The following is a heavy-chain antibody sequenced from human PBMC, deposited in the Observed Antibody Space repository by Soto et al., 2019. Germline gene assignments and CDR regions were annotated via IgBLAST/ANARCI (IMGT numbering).Heavy chain of an antibody. CDR1: GFTFSSYS. CDR2: ISSSSSYI. Sequence: EVQLVESGGGLVKPGGSLRLSCAASGFTFSSYSMNWVRQAPGKGLEWVSSISSSSSYIYYADSAKGRFTISRDNAKNSLYLQMNSLRAEDTAVYYCARDYYDFWSGYARNNWFDPWGQGTLVTVSS. J-gene: IGHJ5*02. V-gene: IGHV3-21*01. CDR3: ARDYYDFWSGYARNNWFDP. D-gene: IGHD3-3*01.